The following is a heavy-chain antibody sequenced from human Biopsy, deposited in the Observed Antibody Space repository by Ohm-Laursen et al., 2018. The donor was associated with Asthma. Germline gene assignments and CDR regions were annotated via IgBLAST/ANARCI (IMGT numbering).Heavy chain of an antibody. V-gene: IGHV1-69*13. CDR1: GGTFNTYV. D-gene: IGHD2-2*01. CDR3: ARKAGSCISRTCYSLDF. Sequence: SVKVFCKSLGGTFNTYVIGWVRQAPGQGIEWMGGINSVFGTTTYPQKFQDRVTITADDSTSTVYMELSSLRSEDTAVYYCARKAGSCISRTCYSLDFWGQGTLVTVSS. CDR2: INSVFGTT. J-gene: IGHJ4*02.